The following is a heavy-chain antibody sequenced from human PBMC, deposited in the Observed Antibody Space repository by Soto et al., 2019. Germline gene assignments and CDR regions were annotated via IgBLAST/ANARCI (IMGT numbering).Heavy chain of an antibody. V-gene: IGHV3-21*01. CDR2: ISSSSSYI. CDR3: ARDPSGSMFPPYGMDV. Sequence: PGGSLRLSCAASGFTFSSYSMNWVRQAPGKGLEWVSSISSSSSYIYYADSVKGRFTISRDNAKNSLYLQMNSLRAEDTAVYYCARDPSGSMFPPYGMDVWGQGTTVTVSS. CDR1: GFTFSSYS. D-gene: IGHD3-10*02. J-gene: IGHJ6*02.